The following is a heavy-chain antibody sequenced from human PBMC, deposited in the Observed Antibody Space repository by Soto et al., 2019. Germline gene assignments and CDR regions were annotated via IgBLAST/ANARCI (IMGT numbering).Heavy chain of an antibody. CDR1: GYTFTSYG. CDR2: ISAYNGNT. V-gene: IGHV1-18*01. D-gene: IGHD2-15*01. J-gene: IGHJ4*02. Sequence: ASVKVSCKASGYTFTSYGISWVRQAPGQGLEWKGRISAYNGNTNYAQKFQGRVNMTRDTSTSTVYMELSSLRSEDTAVYYCARDHGGFCLDYWGQGTLVTVSS. CDR3: ARDHGGFCLDY.